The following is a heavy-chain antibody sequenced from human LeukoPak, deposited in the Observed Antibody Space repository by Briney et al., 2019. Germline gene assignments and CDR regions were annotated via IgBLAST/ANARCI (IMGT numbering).Heavy chain of an antibody. Sequence: GASLRLSCAASGFTFSSYAMTWVRQAPGRGLEWVSLISSSGINTYYADSVKGRFTISRDNSKNTLYLQMNSLRAEDTAVYYCAKDRSGWFYFDYWGQGALGTVS. D-gene: IGHD6-19*01. CDR1: GFTFSSYA. J-gene: IGHJ4*02. CDR2: ISSSGINT. CDR3: AKDRSGWFYFDY. V-gene: IGHV3-23*01.